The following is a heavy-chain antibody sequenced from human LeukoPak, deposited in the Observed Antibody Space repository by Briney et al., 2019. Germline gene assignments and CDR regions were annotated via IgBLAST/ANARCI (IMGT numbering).Heavy chain of an antibody. D-gene: IGHD2-15*01. CDR3: ARVSWGCYSS. J-gene: IGHJ5*02. CDR2: INHSGST. V-gene: IGHV4-34*01. Sequence: SETLSLTCTVSGGSISSNYWSWIRQPPGKGLEWIGEINHSGSTNYNPSLKSRVTISVDTSKNQFSLKLSSVTAADTAVYYCARVSWGCYSSWGQGTLVTVSS. CDR1: GGSISSNY.